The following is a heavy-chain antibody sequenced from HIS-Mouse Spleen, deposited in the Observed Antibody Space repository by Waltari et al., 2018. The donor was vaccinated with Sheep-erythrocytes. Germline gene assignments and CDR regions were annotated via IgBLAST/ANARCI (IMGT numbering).Heavy chain of an antibody. CDR1: VSTFRSHV. J-gene: IGHJ4*02. CDR3: ARVASGATFDY. CDR2: ISSSGSYI. Sequence: EVQLVESGVGLVKPRGCRRLYCAASVSTFRSHVLNSAGQARGKGLEWVSSISSSGSYIYYADSVTVRFTISRDNAKNSLYLQMNSLRAEDTAVYYCARVASGATFDYWGQGTLVTVSS. V-gene: IGHV3-21*01. D-gene: IGHD1-26*01.